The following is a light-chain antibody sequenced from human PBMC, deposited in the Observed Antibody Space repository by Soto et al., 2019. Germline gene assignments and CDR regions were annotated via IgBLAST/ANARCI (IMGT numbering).Light chain of an antibody. CDR2: GAS. CDR1: QSVSSSY. V-gene: IGKV3-20*01. J-gene: IGKJ1*01. CDR3: QQYGSSPPT. Sequence: EIVLTHSPGTLSLSPCERATLSFSASQSVSSSYLAWYQQKPGQAPRLLIYGASSRATGIPDRFSGSGSGTDFTLTISRLEPEDFAVYYCQQYGSSPPTFGQGTKVDI.